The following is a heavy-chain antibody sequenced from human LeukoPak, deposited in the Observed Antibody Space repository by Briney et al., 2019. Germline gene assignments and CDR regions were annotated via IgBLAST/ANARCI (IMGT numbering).Heavy chain of an antibody. CDR2: INPNSGGT. D-gene: IGHD6-19*01. J-gene: IGHJ5*02. Sequence: ASVKVSCKASGYTFTGYYMHWVRQAPGQGLEWMGWINPNSGGTNYAQKFQGRVTMTRDTSISTVYMELSRLRSDDTAVYYCARDPQTYSSGGVRAGDWFDPWGQGTLVTVSS. CDR3: ARDPQTYSSGGVRAGDWFDP. V-gene: IGHV1-2*02. CDR1: GYTFTGYY.